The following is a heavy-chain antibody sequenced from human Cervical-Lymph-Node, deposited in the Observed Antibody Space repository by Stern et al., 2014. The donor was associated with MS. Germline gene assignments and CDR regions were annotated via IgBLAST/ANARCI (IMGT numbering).Heavy chain of an antibody. J-gene: IGHJ6*02. CDR2: TIPIFGTA. CDR3: ARGELKEGLVRGMDV. Sequence: VQLVESGAEVKKPGSSGKVSCKASGGTFSSYAISWVRQAPGQGLERMGGTIPIFGTANYAQKCQGRVTITADESTSTAYMELSSLRSEDTAVYYCARGELKEGLVRGMDVWGQGTTVTVSS. CDR1: GGTFSSYA. D-gene: IGHD1-26*01. V-gene: IGHV1-69*01.